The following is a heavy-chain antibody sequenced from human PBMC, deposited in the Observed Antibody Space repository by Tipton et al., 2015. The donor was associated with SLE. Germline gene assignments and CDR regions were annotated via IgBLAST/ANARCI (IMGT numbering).Heavy chain of an antibody. J-gene: IGHJ3*02. CDR2: INSDGSST. CDR3: ARDKMVIEAFDI. D-gene: IGHD3-22*01. CDR1: GFTFDGYA. V-gene: IGHV3-74*01. Sequence: LRLSCAASGFTFDGYAMHWVRQAPGKGLVWVSRINSDGSSTSYADSVKGRFTISRDNAKNTLYLQMNSLRAEDTAVYYCARDKMVIEAFDIWGQGTMVAVSS.